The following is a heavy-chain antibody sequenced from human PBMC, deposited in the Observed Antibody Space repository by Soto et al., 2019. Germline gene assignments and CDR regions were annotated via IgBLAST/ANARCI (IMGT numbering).Heavy chain of an antibody. V-gene: IGHV4-30-2*01. CDR2: IYHSGST. CDR1: GGSISSGGYS. J-gene: IGHJ4*02. Sequence: QLQLQESGSGLVKPSQTLSLTCAVSGGSISSGGYSWSWIRQPPGKGLEWIGYIYHSGSTYYNPSLKSRVXXXVXXSKNQFSLQLSSVTAADTAVYYCARASTTVTTLDYWGQGTLVTVSS. D-gene: IGHD4-17*01. CDR3: ARASTTVTTLDY.